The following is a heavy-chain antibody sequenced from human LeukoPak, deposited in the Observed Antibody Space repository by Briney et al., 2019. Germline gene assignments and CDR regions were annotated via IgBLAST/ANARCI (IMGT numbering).Heavy chain of an antibody. D-gene: IGHD2-2*01. CDR3: AKDGDIVVVPAAMLFDY. Sequence: GGSLRLSCAASGFTFSSYSMNWVRQAPGKGLEWVSSISSSSYIYYADSVKGRFTISRDNAKNSLYLQMNSLRAEDTAVYYCAKDGDIVVVPAAMLFDYWGQGTLVTVSS. V-gene: IGHV3-21*04. J-gene: IGHJ4*02. CDR1: GFTFSSYS. CDR2: ISSSSYI.